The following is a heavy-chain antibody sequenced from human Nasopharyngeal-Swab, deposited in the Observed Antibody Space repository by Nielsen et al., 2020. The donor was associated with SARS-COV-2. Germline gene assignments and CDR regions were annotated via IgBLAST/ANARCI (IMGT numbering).Heavy chain of an antibody. CDR2: ISATTGRT. J-gene: IGHJ4*02. CDR3: VRDRGLHGVDATSPDY. D-gene: IGHD2-15*01. Sequence: GESLKISCKSSGYTFTSFGISWVRQAPGQGLEWIGWISATTGRTAYGQKFQDRATVTADTSTNIGYMELRSLRSDDAAVYYCVRDRGLHGVDATSPDYWGQGTLVTVSS. CDR1: GYTFTSFG. V-gene: IGHV1-18*01.